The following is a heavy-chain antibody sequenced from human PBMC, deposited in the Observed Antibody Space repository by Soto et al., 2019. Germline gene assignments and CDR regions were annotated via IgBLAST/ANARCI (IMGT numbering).Heavy chain of an antibody. J-gene: IGHJ5*02. CDR2: IWYDGSNK. CDR3: AREYSSSWSLTFDP. V-gene: IGHV3-33*01. D-gene: IGHD6-13*01. Sequence: GGSLRLSCAASGFTFSSYGMHWVRQAPGKGLEWVAVIWYDGSNKYYADSVKGRFTISRDNSKNTLYLQMNSLRAEDTAVYYCAREYSSSWSLTFDPWGQGTLVTVSS. CDR1: GFTFSSYG.